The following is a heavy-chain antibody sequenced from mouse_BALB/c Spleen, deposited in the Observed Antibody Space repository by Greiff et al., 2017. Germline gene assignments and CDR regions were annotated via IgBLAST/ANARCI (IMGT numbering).Heavy chain of an antibody. CDR1: GYTFSSYW. Sequence: VQLQQSGAELMKPGASVKISCKATGYTFSSYWIEWVKQRPGQGLEWIGNIYPSDSYTNYNQKFKDKATLTVDKSSSTAYMQLSSPTSEDSEVYYCTRGPYYGPFDVWGAGTTVTVSS. D-gene: IGHD1-2*01. V-gene: IGHV1S126*01. CDR3: TRGPYYGPFDV. J-gene: IGHJ1*01. CDR2: IYPSDSYT.